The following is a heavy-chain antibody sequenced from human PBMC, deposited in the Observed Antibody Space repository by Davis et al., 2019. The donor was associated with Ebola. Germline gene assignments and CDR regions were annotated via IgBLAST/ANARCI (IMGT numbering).Heavy chain of an antibody. Sequence: GGSLRLSCAASGFTFSGSAMHWVRQVSGKGLEWVGRIISKATNYATAYAASVKGRFTISRDDSKNTTYLQMNSLKTEDTAVYYCTNAGGSSGYYYYYYGMDVWGQGTTVTVSS. CDR3: TNAGGSSGYYYYYYGMDV. J-gene: IGHJ6*02. CDR2: IISKATNYAT. D-gene: IGHD3-22*01. V-gene: IGHV3-73*01. CDR1: GFTFSGSA.